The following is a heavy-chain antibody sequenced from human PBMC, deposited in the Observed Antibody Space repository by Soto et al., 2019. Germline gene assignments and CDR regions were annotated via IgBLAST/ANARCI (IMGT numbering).Heavy chain of an antibody. CDR3: ATHLSESRGLNVWNFDV. Sequence: QVQLVQSGAEVRKPGASVKISCTVSGHTLTDLSIHWVRQAPEKGLEWMGGFDPDAGKTILTQTFQGRVSVTEETSIDVAFMELSSLRNEDTATYYSATHLSESRGLNVWNFDVWGRGTLVTVSS. J-gene: IGHJ2*01. D-gene: IGHD3-10*01. CDR1: GHTLTDLS. CDR2: FDPDAGKT. V-gene: IGHV1-24*01.